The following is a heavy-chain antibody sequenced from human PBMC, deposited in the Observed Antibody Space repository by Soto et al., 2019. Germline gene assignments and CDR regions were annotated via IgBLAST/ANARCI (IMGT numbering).Heavy chain of an antibody. V-gene: IGHV3-9*01. CDR1: GFTFGDYA. CDR3: ARWFLEWLPDYYYYYMDV. CDR2: ISWNSGSI. Sequence: GGSLSLSCAASGFTFGDYAMHWGRQAPGKGLEWVSGISWNSGSIGYADSVKGRFTISRDNAKNSLYLQMNSLRAEDTAVYYCARWFLEWLPDYYYYYMDVWGKGTTVTVSS. D-gene: IGHD3-3*01. J-gene: IGHJ6*03.